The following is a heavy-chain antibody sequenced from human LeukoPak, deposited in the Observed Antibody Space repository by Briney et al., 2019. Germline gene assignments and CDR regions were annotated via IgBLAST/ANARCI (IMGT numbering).Heavy chain of an antibody. Sequence: GGSLRLSCAASGFTFSNYAMSWVRQAPGKGLEWVSALTGSGGSTYYADSVKGRFTISRDNSKNTLHLQMNSLRAEDTALYYCAKDRDWGAFDAWGQGTLVTVSP. CDR3: AKDRDWGAFDA. J-gene: IGHJ5*02. CDR2: LTGSGGST. D-gene: IGHD3/OR15-3a*01. CDR1: GFTFSNYA. V-gene: IGHV3-23*01.